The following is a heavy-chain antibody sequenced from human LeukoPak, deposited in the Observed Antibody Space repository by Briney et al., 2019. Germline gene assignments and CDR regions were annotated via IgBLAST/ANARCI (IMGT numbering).Heavy chain of an antibody. Sequence: PSETLSLTCTVSGGSISNKYWSWIRQPPGKGLEWIGEINHSGSTNYNPSLKSRVTISVDTSKNQFSLKLSSVTAADTAVYYCAELGITMIGGVWGKGTTVTISS. V-gene: IGHV4-34*01. CDR2: INHSGST. CDR3: AELGITMIGGV. CDR1: GGSISNKY. J-gene: IGHJ6*04. D-gene: IGHD3-10*02.